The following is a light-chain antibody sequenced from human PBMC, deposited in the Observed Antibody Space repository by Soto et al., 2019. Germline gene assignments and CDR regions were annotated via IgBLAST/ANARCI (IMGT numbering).Light chain of an antibody. CDR3: CSYAGSNYV. V-gene: IGLV2-23*02. CDR1: SSDVGNYNL. CDR2: EVS. Sequence: QSALTQPASVSGSPGQSITISCTGTSSDVGNYNLVSWYQHHPGKAPKLMIYEVSKRPSGVSNRFSGSKSGDTASLTISGLQAEDEADYYCCSYAGSNYVFGTETKLTVL. J-gene: IGLJ1*01.